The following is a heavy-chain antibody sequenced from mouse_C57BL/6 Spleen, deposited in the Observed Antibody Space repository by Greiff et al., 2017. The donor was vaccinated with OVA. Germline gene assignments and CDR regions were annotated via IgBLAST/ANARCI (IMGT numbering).Heavy chain of an antibody. D-gene: IGHD2-5*01. CDR2: IDPETGGT. CDR3: TRGGYSNSRVYAMDY. Sequence: QVQLQQSGAELVRPGASVTLSCKASGYTFTDYEMHWVKQTPVHGLEWIGAIDPETGGTAYNQKFKGKAILTADKSSSTAYMELRSLTSEDSAVYYCTRGGYSNSRVYAMDYWGQGTSVTVSS. CDR1: GYTFTDYE. V-gene: IGHV1-15*01. J-gene: IGHJ4*01.